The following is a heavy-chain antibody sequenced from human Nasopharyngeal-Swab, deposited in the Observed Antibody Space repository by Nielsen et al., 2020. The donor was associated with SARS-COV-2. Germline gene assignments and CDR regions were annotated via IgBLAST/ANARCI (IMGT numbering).Heavy chain of an antibody. V-gene: IGHV3-33*01. CDR1: GFTLSSSG. CDR2: IWYDGSNK. CDR3: ARVGAAAGTPFDY. Sequence: SLKISCAASGFTLSSSGMHWVRQAPGKGVEWVAVIWYDGSNKYYADSVKGRFTISRDNSKNTLYLQMNSLRAEDTAVYYCARVGAAAGTPFDYWGQGTLVTVSS. J-gene: IGHJ4*02. D-gene: IGHD6-13*01.